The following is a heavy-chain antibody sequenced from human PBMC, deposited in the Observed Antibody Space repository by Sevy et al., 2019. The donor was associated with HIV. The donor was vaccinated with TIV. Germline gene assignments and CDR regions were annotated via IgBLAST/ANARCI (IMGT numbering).Heavy chain of an antibody. CDR2: ISYGGTT. CDR1: GGSVSSDFSY. CDR3: AKRDYGDYVDYFDP. V-gene: IGHV4-61*03. J-gene: IGHJ5*02. Sequence: SETLSLTCTVSGGSVSSDFSYWNWVRQPPGKGLEYIGSISYGGTTSYNPSLNRRVTISLDTSKNHFSLKVNSVTAADTAIYYCAKRDYGDYVDYFDPWGQGTLVTVSS. D-gene: IGHD4-17*01.